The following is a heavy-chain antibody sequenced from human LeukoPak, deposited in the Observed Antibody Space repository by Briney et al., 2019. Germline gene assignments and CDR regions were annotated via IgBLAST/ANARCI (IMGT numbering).Heavy chain of an antibody. CDR3: ARMWGQLLTNAFDI. Sequence: PGGSLRLSCAASGFTFSSYSVNWVRQAPGKGLEWVSSISSSSSYIYCADSVKGRFTISRDNAKNSLYLQMNSLRAEDTAVYYCARMWGQLLTNAFDIWGQGTMVTVSS. CDR1: GFTFSSYS. J-gene: IGHJ3*02. V-gene: IGHV3-21*01. CDR2: ISSSSSYI. D-gene: IGHD2-2*01.